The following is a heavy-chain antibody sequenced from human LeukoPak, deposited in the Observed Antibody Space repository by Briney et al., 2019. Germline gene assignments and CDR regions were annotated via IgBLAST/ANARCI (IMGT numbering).Heavy chain of an antibody. V-gene: IGHV3-7*01. J-gene: IGHJ4*02. CDR1: GFSFSSWS. D-gene: IGHD7-27*01. CDR2: MKEDGSEM. CDR3: ARENWGRFDY. Sequence: GGSLRLSCAASGFSFSSWSMSWVRQAPGKRLEWVANMKEDGSEMYYVDSVQGRFTISRDNAKSSVYLQMNSLRGEDTAVYYCARENWGRFDYWGQGTLVTVSS.